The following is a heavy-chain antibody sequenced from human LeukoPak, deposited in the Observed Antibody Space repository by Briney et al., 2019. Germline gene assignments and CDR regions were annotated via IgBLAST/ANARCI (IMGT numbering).Heavy chain of an antibody. CDR3: AKGSGWDRPDFDY. Sequence: PGGSLRLSCAASGFTFSSYWMHWVRQAPGKGLVWVSRLNSDGSSTNYADSVKGRFTISRDNAKNSLYLQMNSLRAEDTALYYCAKGSGWDRPDFDYWGQGTLVTVSS. V-gene: IGHV3-74*01. D-gene: IGHD6-19*01. J-gene: IGHJ4*02. CDR1: GFTFSSYW. CDR2: LNSDGSST.